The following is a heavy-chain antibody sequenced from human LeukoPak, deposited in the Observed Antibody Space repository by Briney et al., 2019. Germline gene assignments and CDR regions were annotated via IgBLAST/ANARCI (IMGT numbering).Heavy chain of an antibody. CDR1: GYTFTGYY. V-gene: IGHV1-2*02. J-gene: IGHJ4*02. CDR2: INPNSGGT. D-gene: IGHD5-12*01. CDR3: ARVKDRYSGYDYFY. Sequence: ASVKVSCKASGYTFTGYYMHWVRQAPGQGLEWMGWINPNSGGTNYAQKFQGRVTMTRDTSISTAYMELSRLRSDDTAVYYCARVKDRYSGYDYFYWGQGTLVTVSS.